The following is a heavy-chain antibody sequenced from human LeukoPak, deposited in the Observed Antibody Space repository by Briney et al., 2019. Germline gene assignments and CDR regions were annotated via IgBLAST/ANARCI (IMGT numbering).Heavy chain of an antibody. CDR3: ARADMVRGVGLFFDRNWFDP. Sequence: GASVKVSCKASGYTFTGCYMHWVRQAPGQGLEWMGWINPNSGGTNYAQKFQGRVTMTRDTSIRTAYMELSRLRSDDTAVYYCARADMVRGVGLFFDRNWFDPWGQGTLVTVSS. CDR1: GYTFTGCY. D-gene: IGHD3-10*01. J-gene: IGHJ5*02. V-gene: IGHV1-2*02. CDR2: INPNSGGT.